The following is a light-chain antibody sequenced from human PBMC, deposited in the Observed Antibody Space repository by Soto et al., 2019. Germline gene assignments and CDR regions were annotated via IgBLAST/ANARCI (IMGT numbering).Light chain of an antibody. J-gene: IGLJ2*01. Sequence: QSVLTQPPSASGTPGQTVTISCSGGTSNIGGYHVHWYRQFPGTAPQLLIFTLNQRPSGVPARFSGSQSCTAASLAISDLQSEDEADYYCAVWDDSLNGHLVFGGGTKVTV. V-gene: IGLV1-44*01. CDR1: TSNIGGYH. CDR3: AVWDDSLNGHLV. CDR2: TLN.